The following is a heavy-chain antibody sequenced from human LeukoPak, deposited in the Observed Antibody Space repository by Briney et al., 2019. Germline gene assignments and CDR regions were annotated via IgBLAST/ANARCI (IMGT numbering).Heavy chain of an antibody. CDR3: ASWPGGWYGEDS. J-gene: IGHJ4*02. CDR1: GFTVSSNY. Sequence: GGSLRLSCAASGFTVSSNYMSWVRQAPGKGLEWVSVIYGGGSTYYADSVKGRFTISRDTSKNTLNLQMNSLRADDTAVNYCASWPGGWYGEDSWGQGTLLTVSS. CDR2: IYGGGST. V-gene: IGHV3-53*01. D-gene: IGHD6-19*01.